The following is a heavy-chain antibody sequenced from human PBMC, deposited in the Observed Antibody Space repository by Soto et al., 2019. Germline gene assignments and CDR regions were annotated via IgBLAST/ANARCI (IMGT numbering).Heavy chain of an antibody. CDR1: GFTFSSYA. V-gene: IGHV3-30-3*01. J-gene: IGHJ6*02. Sequence: QVQLVESGGGVVQPGRSLRLSCAASGFTFSSYAMHWVRQAPGKGLEWVAVISYDGSNKYYADSVKGRFTISRDNSKNTLYLQMNSLRAEDTAVYYCARVRDGYSSSTPHYYYYGMDVWGQGTTVTVSS. CDR2: ISYDGSNK. CDR3: ARVRDGYSSSTPHYYYYGMDV. D-gene: IGHD6-6*01.